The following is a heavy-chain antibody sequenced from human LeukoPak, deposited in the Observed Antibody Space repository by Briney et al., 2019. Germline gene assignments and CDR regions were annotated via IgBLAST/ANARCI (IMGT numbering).Heavy chain of an antibody. CDR1: GFTLSDYA. D-gene: IGHD6-13*01. CDR2: IFHSGLT. J-gene: IGHJ4*02. CDR3: TRDSGSSPGD. Sequence: PGGSLRLSCAASGFTLSDYALSWVRQPPGKGLEWIGEIFHSGLTTYNPSLESRVTISVDTSKNQFSLTVSSLTAADTAVYYCTRDSGSSPGDWGQGILVTVSS. V-gene: IGHV4-34*12.